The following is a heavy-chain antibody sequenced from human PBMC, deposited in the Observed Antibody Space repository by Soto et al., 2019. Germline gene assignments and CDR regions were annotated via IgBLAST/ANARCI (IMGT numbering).Heavy chain of an antibody. V-gene: IGHV1-8*02. CDR1: GYDLTAYD. CDR2: MNPINGAA. D-gene: IGHD6-13*01. CDR3: GRGPSPRAPAGGTPYYYAMDV. Sequence: ASVKVSCKASGYDLTAYDINWVRQASGQGLEWMGWMNPINGAAGSARRFQGRVSMTRNTATGTAYLELTSLRSDDTAVYYCGRGPSPRAPAGGTPYYYAMDVWGQGTTVTVLL. J-gene: IGHJ6*02.